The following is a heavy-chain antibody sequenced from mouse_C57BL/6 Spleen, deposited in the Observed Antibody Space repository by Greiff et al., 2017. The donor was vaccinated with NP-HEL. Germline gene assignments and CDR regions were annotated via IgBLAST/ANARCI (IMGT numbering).Heavy chain of an antibody. V-gene: IGHV5-9*01. D-gene: IGHD2-5*01. J-gene: IGHJ4*01. CDR3: ARGDYSNYVDAMDY. Sequence: EVMLVESGGGLVKPGGSLKLSCAASGFTFSSYTMSWVRQTPEKRLEWVATISGGGGNTYYPDSVKGRFTISRDNAKNTLYLQMSSLRSEDTALYYCARGDYSNYVDAMDYWGQGTSVTVSS. CDR2: ISGGGGNT. CDR1: GFTFSSYT.